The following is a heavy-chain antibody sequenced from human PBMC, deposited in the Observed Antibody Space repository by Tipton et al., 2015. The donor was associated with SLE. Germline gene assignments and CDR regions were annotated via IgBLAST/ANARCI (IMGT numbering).Heavy chain of an antibody. V-gene: IGHV4-59*01. Sequence: TLSLTCTVSGGLTRDYFWTWIRQPPGRGLEYIGYVHYSGMINYNPSLKSRVTVSADTSRNQFSLTLTSVTAADTAAYYCVREPALAESGSYFDRWGQRILVSLSS. J-gene: IGHJ4*02. D-gene: IGHD2-21*01. CDR2: VHYSGMI. CDR1: GGLTRDYF. CDR3: VREPALAESGSYFDR.